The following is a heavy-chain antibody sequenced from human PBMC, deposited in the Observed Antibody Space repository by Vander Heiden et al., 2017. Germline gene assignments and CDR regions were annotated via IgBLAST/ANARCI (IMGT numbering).Heavy chain of an antibody. CDR2: ISGSGGST. CDR3: VAWLAGRINYYGMDV. Sequence: RLSCAASGFTFSSYAMSWVRQAPGKGLEWVSAISGSGGSTYYADSVKGRFTISRDNSKNTLYLQMNSLRAEDTAVYYCVAWLAGRINYYGMDVWGQGTTVTVSS. D-gene: IGHD6-19*01. V-gene: IGHV3-23*01. J-gene: IGHJ6*02. CDR1: GFTFSSYA.